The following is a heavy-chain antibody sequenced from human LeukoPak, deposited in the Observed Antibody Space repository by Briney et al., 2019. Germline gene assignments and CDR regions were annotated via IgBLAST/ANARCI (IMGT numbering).Heavy chain of an antibody. CDR3: VKGGSEGGDY. Sequence: GGSLRLSSSASGFSFSGNAMHWVRQAPGKGLEYVSAISSNGAGTYYVDSVKGRFTISRDNSKNTLYLQMSSLRLEDTALYYCVKGGSEGGDYWGQGTLVTVSS. V-gene: IGHV3-64D*09. J-gene: IGHJ4*02. D-gene: IGHD1-26*01. CDR1: GFSFSGNA. CDR2: ISSNGAGT.